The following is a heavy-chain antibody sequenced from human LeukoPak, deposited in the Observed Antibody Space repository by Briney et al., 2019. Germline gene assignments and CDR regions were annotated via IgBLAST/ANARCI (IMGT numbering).Heavy chain of an antibody. CDR2: ISSSSSYI. CDR1: GFTFSSYS. V-gene: IGHV3-21*01. J-gene: IGHJ4*02. Sequence: PGGSLRLSCAASGFTFSSYSMNWVRQAPGKGLEWVSSISSSSSYIYYADSVKGRFTISRDNAKNSLYLQMNSLRAEDTAVYYCAREGDSSSRVPGKYYFDYWGQGTLVTVSS. CDR3: AREGDSSSRVPGKYYFDY. D-gene: IGHD6-6*01.